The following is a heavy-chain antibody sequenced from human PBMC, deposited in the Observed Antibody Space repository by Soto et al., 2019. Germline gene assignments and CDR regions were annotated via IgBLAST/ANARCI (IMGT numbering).Heavy chain of an antibody. CDR3: ASNQLWSDAYDI. CDR1: GGSCSGEY. V-gene: IGHV4-34*01. D-gene: IGHD5-18*01. CDR2: INHSGST. J-gene: IGHJ3*02. Sequence: PSETLSLTCAVYGGSCSGEYWSWIRQPPGKELEWIGEINHSGSTNYNPSLKSRVTISVDTSKNQFSLKLSSVTAADTAVYYCASNQLWSDAYDIWGQGTMVTVSS.